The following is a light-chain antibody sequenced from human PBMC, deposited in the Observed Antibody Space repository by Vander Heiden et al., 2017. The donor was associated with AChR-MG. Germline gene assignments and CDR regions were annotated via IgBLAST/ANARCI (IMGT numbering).Light chain of an antibody. V-gene: IGKV1-39*01. Sequence: DIQMTQSPSSLSASVGDRVTITCRANQSIDTFLNWYQQRPGKAPKLLIYVASSLQSGVPSRFDGSGSGTGFTLTISRLQPEDFATYYCQQSDTIPQTFGQGTKLEIK. CDR2: VAS. CDR3: QQSDTIPQT. CDR1: QSIDTF. J-gene: IGKJ2*01.